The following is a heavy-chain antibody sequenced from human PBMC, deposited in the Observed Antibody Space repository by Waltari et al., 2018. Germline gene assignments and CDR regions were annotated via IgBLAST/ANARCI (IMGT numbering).Heavy chain of an antibody. J-gene: IGHJ4*02. Sequence: QVQLVQCGAEMKKPGSGERVSCKASGHTFGRYAISWVGQAPGQGLEGMGGTIPRFGTTNYAHKFQGRVTMTADGPTSTAYVELRSLRSEDTAFYFCASSFYYDRRADYPSLGAFDSWGQGTLVTVSS. D-gene: IGHD3-22*01. V-gene: IGHV1-69*12. CDR1: GHTFGRYA. CDR2: TIPRFGTT. CDR3: ASSFYYDRRADYPSLGAFDS.